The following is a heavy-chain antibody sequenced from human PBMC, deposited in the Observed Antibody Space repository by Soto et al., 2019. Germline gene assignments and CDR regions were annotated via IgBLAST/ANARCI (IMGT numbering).Heavy chain of an antibody. V-gene: IGHV1-46*01. CDR2: INPSGGST. J-gene: IGHJ5*02. CDR1: GYTFTSYY. CDR3: ARETNGITGTTSWFDP. D-gene: IGHD1-7*01. Sequence: ASVKVSCKASGYTFTSYYMHWVRQAPGPGLEWMGIINPSGGSTSYAQKFQGRVTMTRDTSTSTVYMELSSLRSEDTAVYYCARETNGITGTTSWFDPWGQGTLVTVSS.